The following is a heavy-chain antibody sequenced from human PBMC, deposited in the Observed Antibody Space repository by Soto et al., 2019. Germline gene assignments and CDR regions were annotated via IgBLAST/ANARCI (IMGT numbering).Heavy chain of an antibody. V-gene: IGHV6-1*01. D-gene: IGHD1-26*01. Sequence: PSQTLSLTCAISGDSVSSTSAAWNWIRQSPSRGLEWLGRTFYRSKWYYDYAVSVKSRITINPDTSKNQFSLQLNSVTPVDTAVYYCSRRLKLGADYYGMDVWGQGTTVTVSS. CDR3: SRRLKLGADYYGMDV. CDR2: TFYRSKWYY. J-gene: IGHJ6*02. CDR1: GDSVSSTSAA.